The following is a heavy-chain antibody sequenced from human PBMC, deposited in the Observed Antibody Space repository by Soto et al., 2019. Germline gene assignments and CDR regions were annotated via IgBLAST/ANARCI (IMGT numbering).Heavy chain of an antibody. CDR3: ARGTVVVAATRVYYYYIDV. J-gene: IGHJ6*03. Sequence: SQTLSLTCAISGDSVSSNSAAWSWIRQSPSRGLEWLGRTYYRSKWSNDYAVSVKSRITINPDTSKNQFSLQLNSATPEDTAVYYCARGTVVVAATRVYYYYIDVWGKGTAVTVSS. CDR1: GDSVSSNSAA. V-gene: IGHV6-1*01. CDR2: TYYRSKWSN. D-gene: IGHD2-15*01.